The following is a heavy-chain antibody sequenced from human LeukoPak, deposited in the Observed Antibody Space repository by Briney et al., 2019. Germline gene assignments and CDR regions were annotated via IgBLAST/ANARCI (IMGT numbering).Heavy chain of an antibody. Sequence: KPSETLSLTGAVYGGSFSGYYWSWIRQPPGKGLEWIGEINHSGSTNYNPSLKSRVTISVDTSKNQFSLKLSSVTAADTAVYYCARSHPAAMNYWGQGTLVTVSS. CDR2: INHSGST. CDR3: ARSHPAAMNY. V-gene: IGHV4-34*01. J-gene: IGHJ4*02. CDR1: GGSFSGYY. D-gene: IGHD2-2*01.